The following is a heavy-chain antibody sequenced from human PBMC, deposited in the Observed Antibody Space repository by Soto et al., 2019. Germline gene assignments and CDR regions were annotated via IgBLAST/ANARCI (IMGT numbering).Heavy chain of an antibody. D-gene: IGHD3-22*01. Sequence: GGSLRLSCAASGITFNDYAMSWVRQAPGKGLEWVSGISGGGGSTYYADSVKGRFTISRDNAKNTRFLQMNSLRAEDTAVYYCAKDHSTYYSDSSGYYGEVFDIWGQGTMVTVSS. J-gene: IGHJ3*02. V-gene: IGHV3-23*01. CDR3: AKDHSTYYSDSSGYYGEVFDI. CDR2: ISGGGGST. CDR1: GITFNDYA.